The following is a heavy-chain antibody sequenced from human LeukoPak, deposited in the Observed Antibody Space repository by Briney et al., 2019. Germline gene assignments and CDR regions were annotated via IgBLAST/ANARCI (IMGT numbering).Heavy chain of an antibody. Sequence: GGSLRLSCAASGFTFSSYAVHWVRQAPGKGPEWVAVISYDGSNRYYADSVKGRFTISRDNSKNTLYLQMNSLRAEDTAVYYCARSNSYGYASGAFDIWGQGTMVTVSS. V-gene: IGHV3-30-3*01. D-gene: IGHD5-18*01. J-gene: IGHJ3*02. CDR2: ISYDGSNR. CDR1: GFTFSSYA. CDR3: ARSNSYGYASGAFDI.